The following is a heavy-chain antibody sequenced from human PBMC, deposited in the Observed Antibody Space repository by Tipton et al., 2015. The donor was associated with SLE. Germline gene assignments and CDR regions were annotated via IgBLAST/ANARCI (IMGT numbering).Heavy chain of an antibody. Sequence: QVQLVQSGVEVKKPGASVRVSRKASGYTFDNYAISWVRQAPGQGLEWMGWMDPDSGNTVYAQRFRGRVTMTRNTSISTAYMELSSLRSEDTAVYYCARGSSPPSGHWGQGTLVTVSS. D-gene: IGHD5-12*01. CDR1: GYTFDNYA. CDR2: MDPDSGNT. V-gene: IGHV1-8*02. J-gene: IGHJ4*02. CDR3: ARGSSPPSGH.